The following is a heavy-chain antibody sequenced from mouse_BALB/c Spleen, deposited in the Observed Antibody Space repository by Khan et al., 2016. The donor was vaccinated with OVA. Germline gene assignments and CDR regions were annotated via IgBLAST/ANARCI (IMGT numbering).Heavy chain of an antibody. CDR2: ISSDGSYT. Sequence: EVELVESGGGLVKPGGSLKLSCAASGFTFSTYTMSWVRQTPEKRLEWVATISSDGSYTYYPDSVKGRFTISRDNAKNTLYLQRSSRKSEDTAMYYGTNGNDGYFDVWGAGTTVTVSS. D-gene: IGHD2-2*01. CDR3: TNGNDGYFDV. V-gene: IGHV5-6-4*01. CDR1: GFTFSTYT. J-gene: IGHJ1*01.